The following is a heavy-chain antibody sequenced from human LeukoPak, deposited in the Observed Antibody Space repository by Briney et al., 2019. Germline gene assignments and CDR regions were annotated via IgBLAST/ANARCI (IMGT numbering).Heavy chain of an antibody. CDR3: ARGLSAYDFWSGYYYYFDY. CDR1: GSTFTSYG. Sequence: ASVKVSCKASGSTFTSYGISWVRQAPGQGLEWMGGISAYNGNTNYAQKLQGRVTMTTDTSTSTAYMELRSLRSDDTAVYYCARGLSAYDFWSGYYYYFDYWGQGTLVTVSS. CDR2: ISAYNGNT. J-gene: IGHJ4*02. V-gene: IGHV1-18*01. D-gene: IGHD3-3*01.